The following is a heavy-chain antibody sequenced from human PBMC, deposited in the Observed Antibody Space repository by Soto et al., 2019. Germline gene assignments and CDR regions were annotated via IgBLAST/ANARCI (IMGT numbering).Heavy chain of an antibody. CDR2: IDSSNTYI. D-gene: IGHD3-10*01. Sequence: GGSLRLSCAASGFTFSTSSMNWVRQAPGKGLEWVSSIDSSNTYIYYADSVKGRFTISRDNSKNTLYLQMNSLRAEDTAVYYCARGVLCTDYWGQGTLVTVSS. CDR1: GFTFSTSS. CDR3: ARGVLCTDY. V-gene: IGHV3-21*01. J-gene: IGHJ4*02.